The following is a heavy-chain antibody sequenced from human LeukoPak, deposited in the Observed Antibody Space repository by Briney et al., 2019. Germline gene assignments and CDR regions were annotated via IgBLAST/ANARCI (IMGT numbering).Heavy chain of an antibody. CDR3: ARASPSGYDY. Sequence: GGSLRLSCAASGFTFSTYGMNWVRQAPGKGLEWVSYISHTSDAIYYPDSVKGRFTISRDNAKKSLYLQMNSLRDEDTAVYYCARASPSGYDYWGQGTLVTVYS. J-gene: IGHJ4*02. V-gene: IGHV3-48*02. CDR2: ISHTSDAI. CDR1: GFTFSTYG. D-gene: IGHD3-22*01.